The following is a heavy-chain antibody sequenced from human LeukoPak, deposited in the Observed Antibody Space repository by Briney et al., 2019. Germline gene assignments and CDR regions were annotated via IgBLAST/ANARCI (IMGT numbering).Heavy chain of an antibody. Sequence: GGSLRLSCAASGLTFDDYAMHWVRQAPGKGLEWVSGISWNSGSIGYADSVKGRFTISRDNAKNSLYLQMNSLRAEDTALYYCAKDNHGDYEGQIDYWGQGTLVTVSS. D-gene: IGHD4-17*01. V-gene: IGHV3-9*01. CDR1: GLTFDDYA. CDR2: ISWNSGSI. CDR3: AKDNHGDYEGQIDY. J-gene: IGHJ4*02.